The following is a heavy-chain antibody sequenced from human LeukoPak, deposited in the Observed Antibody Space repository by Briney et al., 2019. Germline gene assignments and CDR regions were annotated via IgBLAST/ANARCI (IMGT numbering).Heavy chain of an antibody. CDR1: GFPFITYN. Sequence: GGSLRLSCVDSGFPFITYNMNWVRQAPGKGLEWVSSISSSSSYIYYADSVKGRFTISRDNAKNSVYLQMNSLRAEDTAVYYCARGLNWASRWVDYWGQGTLVTVSS. V-gene: IGHV3-21*01. J-gene: IGHJ4*02. CDR2: ISSSSSYI. D-gene: IGHD7-27*01. CDR3: ARGLNWASRWVDY.